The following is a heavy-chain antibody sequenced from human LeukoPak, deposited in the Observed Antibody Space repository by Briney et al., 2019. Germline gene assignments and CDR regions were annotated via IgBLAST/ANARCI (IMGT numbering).Heavy chain of an antibody. V-gene: IGHV3-11*01. J-gene: IGHJ3*02. D-gene: IGHD1-26*01. CDR1: GFTFSDYY. CDR2: ISSSGSTI. Sequence: SGGSLRLSCAASGFTFSDYYMSWIRQAPGKGLEWVSYISSSGSTIYYADSVKGRFTISRDNAKNLLYLQMNSLRAEDTAVYYCARKLLNHDAFDIWGQGTMVTVSS. CDR3: ARKLLNHDAFDI.